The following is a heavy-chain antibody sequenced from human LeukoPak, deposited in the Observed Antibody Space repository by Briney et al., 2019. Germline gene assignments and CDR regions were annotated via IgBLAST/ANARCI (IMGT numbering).Heavy chain of an antibody. D-gene: IGHD2-2*01. CDR2: ISHDGSNN. Sequence: GGSLRLSCAASGFPFSSYGMHWVRQAPGKGLEWVALISHDGSNNHYADSVKGRFSISRDDSKNTLYLQMNSLRVEDTAVYYCTSRYCTTTHCYSFDNWGQGTLVTVSS. CDR1: GFPFSSYG. CDR3: TSRYCTTTHCYSFDN. V-gene: IGHV3-30*03. J-gene: IGHJ3*02.